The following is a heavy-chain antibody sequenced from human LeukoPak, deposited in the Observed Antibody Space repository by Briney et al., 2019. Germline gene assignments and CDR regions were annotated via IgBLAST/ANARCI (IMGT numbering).Heavy chain of an antibody. CDR2: IYYSGST. CDR3: ARESWYRWFDP. CDR1: GGSISSYY. V-gene: IGHV4-59*01. D-gene: IGHD6-13*01. Sequence: AETLSLTCTVSGGSISSYYWSWIRQPPGKGLEWIGYIYYSGSTNYNPSLKSRVAISVDASKNQFSLKLSSVTAADSAVYYCARESWYRWFDPWGQGTLVTVSS. J-gene: IGHJ5*02.